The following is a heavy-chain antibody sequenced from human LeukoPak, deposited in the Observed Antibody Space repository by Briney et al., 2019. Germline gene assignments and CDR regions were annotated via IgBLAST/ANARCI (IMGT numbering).Heavy chain of an antibody. CDR1: GYTFTSYD. V-gene: IGHV1-8*03. Sequence: GASVKVSYKASGYTFTSYDINWGRQATGQGREWMGGMKPNSGNTAYAQKFQGRVTITRNTSISTAYMELSSLRSEDTAVYYCARGLGNLYYYYYMDVWGKGTTVTVSS. D-gene: IGHD1-26*01. CDR3: ARGLGNLYYYYYMDV. J-gene: IGHJ6*03. CDR2: MKPNSGNT.